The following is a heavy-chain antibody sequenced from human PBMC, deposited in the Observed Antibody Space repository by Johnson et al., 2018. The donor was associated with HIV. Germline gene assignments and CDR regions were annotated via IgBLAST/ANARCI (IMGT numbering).Heavy chain of an antibody. Sequence: VQLVESGGGVVRPGGSLRLSCAASGFTFGDYGMSWVRQVPGKGLAWVSGINWNGGSTGYADSVKGRFTISRDNAKNSLYLQMNSLTVEDTALYYCARADRDSGTYHDAFDIWGQGTMVTVSS. CDR2: INWNGGST. V-gene: IGHV3-20*04. J-gene: IGHJ3*02. D-gene: IGHD1-26*01. CDR3: ARADRDSGTYHDAFDI. CDR1: GFTFGDYG.